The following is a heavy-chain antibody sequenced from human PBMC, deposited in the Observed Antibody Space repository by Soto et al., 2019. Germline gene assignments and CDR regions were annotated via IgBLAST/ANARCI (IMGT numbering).Heavy chain of an antibody. Sequence: GGSLRLSCAASGFTFSSYGMHWVRQAPGKGLEWVAVIWYDGSNKYYADSVKGRFTISRDNSKNTLYLQMNSLRAEDTAVYYCAGGYSYGYYYYYGMDVWGQGTTVTVSS. V-gene: IGHV3-33*01. J-gene: IGHJ6*02. CDR1: GFTFSSYG. CDR3: AGGYSYGYYYYYGMDV. D-gene: IGHD5-18*01. CDR2: IWYDGSNK.